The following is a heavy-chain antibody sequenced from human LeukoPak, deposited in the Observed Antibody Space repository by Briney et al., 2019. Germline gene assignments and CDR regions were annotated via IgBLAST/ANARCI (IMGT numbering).Heavy chain of an antibody. V-gene: IGHV3-9*01. CDR3: AKVAVGGSMATTNDAFDV. CDR2: ISWNTGSI. Sequence: GGSLRLSCAASRFTFSNFAMSWVRQAPGKGLEWVSGISWNTGSIAYADSVKGRFTISRDNAKNSLYLQMNSLRAEDTALYYCAKVAVGGSMATTNDAFDVWGQGTMVTVSS. D-gene: IGHD2/OR15-2a*01. CDR1: RFTFSNFA. J-gene: IGHJ3*01.